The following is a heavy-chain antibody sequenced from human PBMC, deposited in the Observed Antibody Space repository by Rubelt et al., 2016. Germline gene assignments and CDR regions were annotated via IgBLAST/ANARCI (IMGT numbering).Heavy chain of an antibody. CDR1: GGSITAYY. J-gene: IGHJ3*02. V-gene: IGHV4-34*01. CDR3: ARGELIVVAHDAFDI. CDR2: INHSGST. Sequence: HVQLQESGPGLAKPSETLSLTCTVSGGSITAYYWSWIRQPPGKGLEWIGEINHSGSTNYNPSLKSRVTISVDTSKNQFSLKLSAVTAADTAVYYCARGELIVVAHDAFDIWGQGTMVTVSS. D-gene: IGHD3-22*01.